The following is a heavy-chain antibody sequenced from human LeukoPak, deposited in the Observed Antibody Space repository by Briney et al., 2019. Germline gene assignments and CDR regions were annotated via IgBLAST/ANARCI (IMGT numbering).Heavy chain of an antibody. J-gene: IGHJ4*02. V-gene: IGHV3-23*01. CDR3: AKPRGSATDY. CDR2: ISGSGGST. D-gene: IGHD3-10*01. Sequence: GGSLRLSCAASGFTFDDYGMSWVRQAPGKGLEWVSAISGSGGSTYYADSVKGRFTISRDNSKNTLYLQMNSLRAEDTAVYYCAKPRGSATDYWGQGTLVTVSS. CDR1: GFTFDDYG.